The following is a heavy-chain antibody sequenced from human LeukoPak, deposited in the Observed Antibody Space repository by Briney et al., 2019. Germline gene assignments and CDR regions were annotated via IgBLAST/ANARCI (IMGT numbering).Heavy chain of an antibody. V-gene: IGHV3-23*01. CDR1: GFISSSYV. D-gene: IGHD3-10*01. J-gene: IGHJ6*03. Sequence: GGSLRLSCAASGFISSSYVMSWVRQAPGKGLEWVSGISGSGGSTYYADSVKGRFTISRDNSKNTLYLQMNSLRAEDTAVYYCAKSIRGRDYYYYYMDVWGKGTTVTISS. CDR3: AKSIRGRDYYYYYMDV. CDR2: ISGSGGST.